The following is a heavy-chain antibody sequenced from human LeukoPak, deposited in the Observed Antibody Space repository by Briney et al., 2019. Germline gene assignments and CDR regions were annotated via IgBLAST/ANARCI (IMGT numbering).Heavy chain of an antibody. J-gene: IGHJ5*02. CDR2: MYHSGST. Sequence: SETLSLTCGVSGYYISSGYYWGWIRQPPGKGLEWIGSMYHSGSTYYNPSLKSRVTISVDTSKNQFSLKLNSVTAADTAVYYCARASDVWASYPFVVDPWGQGTLVIVSS. CDR3: ARASDVWASYPFVVDP. CDR1: GYYISSGYY. D-gene: IGHD3-16*01. V-gene: IGHV4-38-2*01.